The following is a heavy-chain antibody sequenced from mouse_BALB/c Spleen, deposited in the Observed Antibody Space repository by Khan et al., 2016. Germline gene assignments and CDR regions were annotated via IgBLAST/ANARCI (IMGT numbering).Heavy chain of an antibody. J-gene: IGHJ3*01. D-gene: IGHD2-1*01. CDR2: IYPGNGDT. Sequence: QVQLKQSGAELVKPGASVKMSCKASGYTFTSYNIHWVKQTPGQGLEWIGAIYPGNGDTSYNQKFKGKATLTADKSSSTAYMQLSSLTSEDSAVYYCARDGGNSAWFAYWGQGTLVTVSA. CDR1: GYTFTSYN. V-gene: IGHV1-12*01. CDR3: ARDGGNSAWFAY.